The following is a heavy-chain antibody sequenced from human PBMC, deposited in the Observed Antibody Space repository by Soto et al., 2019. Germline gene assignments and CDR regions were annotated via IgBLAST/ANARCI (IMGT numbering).Heavy chain of an antibody. J-gene: IGHJ4*02. CDR2: ISYDGSNK. V-gene: IGHV3-30-3*01. CDR3: ARLGYSGYGSGVY. Sequence: GGSLRLSCAASGFTFSSYAMHWVRQAPGKGLEWVAVISYDGSNKYYADSVKGRFTISRDNSKNTLYLQMNSLRAEDTAVYYCARLGYSGYGSGVYWGQGTLVTVSS. D-gene: IGHD5-12*01. CDR1: GFTFSSYA.